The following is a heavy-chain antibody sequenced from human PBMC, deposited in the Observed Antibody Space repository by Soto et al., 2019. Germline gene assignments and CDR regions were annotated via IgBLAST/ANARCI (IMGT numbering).Heavy chain of an antibody. CDR2: ISYDGKQT. Sequence: LILSCGAPGVTFKDYGMHWVRQAPGKGLEWVAVISYDGKQTYYADSVMGRFTISKDKSKRTLFLQMNSLRVDDTAVYYCARDGWGSNWYFDLWGRGTLVTVSS. CDR1: GVTFKDYG. D-gene: IGHD3-16*01. CDR3: ARDGWGSNWYFDL. J-gene: IGHJ2*01. V-gene: IGHV3-30*03.